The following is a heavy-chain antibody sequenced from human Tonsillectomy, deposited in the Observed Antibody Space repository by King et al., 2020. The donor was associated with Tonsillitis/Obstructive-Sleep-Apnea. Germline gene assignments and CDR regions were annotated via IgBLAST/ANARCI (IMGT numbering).Heavy chain of an antibody. CDR2: IIPILGIA. J-gene: IGHJ6*02. CDR3: ASGRESMRGYSSYESTYYSYDTMDV. Sequence: QLVQSGAEVKKPGSSVKVSCKASGGTFSSYGISWVRQAPGQGLEWMGGIIPILGIANYAQNFQGRVTIIGDKSTSTAYMEVSSLRSEDTAVYYCASGRESMRGYSSYESTYYSYDTMDVWGQGTTVTVSS. CDR1: GGTFSSYG. D-gene: IGHD5-12*01. V-gene: IGHV1-69*10.